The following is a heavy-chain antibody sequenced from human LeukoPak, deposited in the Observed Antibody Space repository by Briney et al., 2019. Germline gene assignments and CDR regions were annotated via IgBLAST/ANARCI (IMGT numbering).Heavy chain of an antibody. CDR3: ARGGDYDFWSGYFNWFDP. CDR2: IWYDGSNK. D-gene: IGHD3-3*01. Sequence: GGSLRLSCAASGFTFSSYGMHWVRQAPGKGLEWVAVIWYDGSNKYYADSVKGRFTISRDNSKNTLYLQMNSLRAEDTAVYYCARGGDYDFWSGYFNWFDPWGQGTLVTVSS. V-gene: IGHV3-33*01. J-gene: IGHJ5*02. CDR1: GFTFSSYG.